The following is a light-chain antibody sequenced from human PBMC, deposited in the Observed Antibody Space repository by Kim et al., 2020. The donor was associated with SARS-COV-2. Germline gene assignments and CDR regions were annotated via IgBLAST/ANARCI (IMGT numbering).Light chain of an antibody. J-gene: IGKJ5*01. CDR3: QYYGSSPPIT. Sequence: EIVLTQSPGTLSLSPGERATLSCRASQSIRSNYLAWYQQKPGQAPRLLIYGASNRATGIPDRFSGSGSGTDFTLTITRLEPGDLAVYYCQYYGSSPPITFGQGTRLEIK. V-gene: IGKV3-20*01. CDR1: QSIRSNY. CDR2: GAS.